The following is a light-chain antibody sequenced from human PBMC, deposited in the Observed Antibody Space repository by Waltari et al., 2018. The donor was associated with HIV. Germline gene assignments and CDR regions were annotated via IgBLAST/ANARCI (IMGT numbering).Light chain of an antibody. CDR1: VLAKKY. Sequence: SYELTQPSSVSVSSGQTARITCTGDVLAKKYARWFQQKPGQAPVLVIYNGSERPSGIPERFSGSSSGTTVTLTISGAQVEDEADYYCYSAADNIGVFGGGTKLTVL. V-gene: IGLV3-27*01. CDR2: NGS. CDR3: YSAADNIGV. J-gene: IGLJ3*02.